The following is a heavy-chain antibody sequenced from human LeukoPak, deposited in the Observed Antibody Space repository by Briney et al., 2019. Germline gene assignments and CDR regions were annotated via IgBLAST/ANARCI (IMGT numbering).Heavy chain of an antibody. Sequence: ASVKVPCKASGYTFTSYAMHWVRQAPGQRLEWMGWINAGNGNTKYSQEFQGRVTITRDTSASTAYMELSSLRSEDMAVYYCARGKGTNYYYYMDVWGKGTTVTVSS. D-gene: IGHD1-1*01. CDR3: ARGKGTNYYYYMDV. J-gene: IGHJ6*03. V-gene: IGHV1-3*03. CDR1: GYTFTSYA. CDR2: INAGNGNT.